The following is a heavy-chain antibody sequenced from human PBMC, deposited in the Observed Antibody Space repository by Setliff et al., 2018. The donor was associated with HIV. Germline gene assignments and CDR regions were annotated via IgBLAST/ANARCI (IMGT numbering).Heavy chain of an antibody. Sequence: ASVKVSCKASGYTFTTYGISWVRQAPGQGFEWMGWINTETGNPMYAQAFKGRLVFSLDTSVSTAYLQINSLKAEDTAMYYCARVGSYWSTFDYWGQGALVTVSS. V-gene: IGHV7-4-1*02. CDR1: GYTFTTYG. J-gene: IGHJ4*02. CDR3: ARVGSYWSTFDY. D-gene: IGHD1-26*01. CDR2: INTETGNP.